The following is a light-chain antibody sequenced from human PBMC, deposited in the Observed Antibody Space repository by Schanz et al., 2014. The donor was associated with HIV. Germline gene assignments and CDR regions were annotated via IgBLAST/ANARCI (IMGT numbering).Light chain of an antibody. CDR1: QSVSTTS. CDR3: QQYGSSPLT. V-gene: IGKV3-20*01. J-gene: IGKJ3*01. CDR2: GAS. Sequence: EIVLTQSPGTLSLSPGDRITLTCRASQSVSTTSLAWYLHKPGQSPRLLIYGASFRAAGIPDRFSGSGAGTYFTLTISRLEPEDFGVYYCQQYGSSPLTFGPGSKLDVK.